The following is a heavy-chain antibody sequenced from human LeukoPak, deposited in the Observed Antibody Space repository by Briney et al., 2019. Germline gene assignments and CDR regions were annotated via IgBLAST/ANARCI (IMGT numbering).Heavy chain of an antibody. Sequence: GGSLRLSCAASGFTFSSYAMSWVRQAPGKGLEWVSAISGSGGSTYYADSVKGRFTISRDNSKNTLYLQMNSLRAEDTAVYYCASRRPYCSGGSRYDYYYGLDVWGQGTTVTVSS. J-gene: IGHJ6*02. CDR2: ISGSGGST. V-gene: IGHV3-23*01. D-gene: IGHD2-15*01. CDR3: ASRRPYCSGGSRYDYYYGLDV. CDR1: GFTFSSYA.